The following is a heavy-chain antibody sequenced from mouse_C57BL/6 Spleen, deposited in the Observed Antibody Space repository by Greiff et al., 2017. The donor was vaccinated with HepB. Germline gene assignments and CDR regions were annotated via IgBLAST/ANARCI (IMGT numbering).Heavy chain of an antibody. CDR1: GYTFTDYY. V-gene: IGHV1-26*01. D-gene: IGHD1-1*01. J-gene: IGHJ4*01. CDR2: INPNNGGT. CDR3: ARMNYYGSGVDY. Sequence: VQLQQSGPELVKPGASVKISCKASGYTFTDYYMNWVKQSHGKSLEWIGDINPNNGGTSYNQKFKGKATLTVDKSSSTAYMELRSLTSEDSAVYYCARMNYYGSGVDYWGQGTSVTVSS.